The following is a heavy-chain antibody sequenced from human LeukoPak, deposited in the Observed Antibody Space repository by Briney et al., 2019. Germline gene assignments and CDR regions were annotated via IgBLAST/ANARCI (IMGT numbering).Heavy chain of an antibody. Sequence: PSETLSLTCTVSGGSLSSYYWSWIRQPAGKGLEWIGRIDTSGNTNYKPSLKSRVTMSVDTSKKQFSLKLSSVTAADTAVYYCARVSSSWYQDWYFDLWGRGTLVTVSS. J-gene: IGHJ2*01. V-gene: IGHV4-4*07. CDR1: GGSLSSYY. CDR3: ARVSSSWYQDWYFDL. D-gene: IGHD6-13*01. CDR2: IDTSGNT.